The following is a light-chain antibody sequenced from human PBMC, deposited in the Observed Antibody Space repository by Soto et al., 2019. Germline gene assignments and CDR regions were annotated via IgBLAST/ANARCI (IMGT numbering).Light chain of an antibody. Sequence: EIVLTQSPGTLSLSPGERATLSWRASQSVRNNYLAWYQQKPGQAPRFLIYAASNRATGIPDRFSGGGSGTDFTLTISRLEPEDFAVYYCQQYGSSGTFGQGTKVDIK. CDR2: AAS. CDR3: QQYGSSGT. V-gene: IGKV3-20*01. CDR1: QSVRNNY. J-gene: IGKJ1*01.